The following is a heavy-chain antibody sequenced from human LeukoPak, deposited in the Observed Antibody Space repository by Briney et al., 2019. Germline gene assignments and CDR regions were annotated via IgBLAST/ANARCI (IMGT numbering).Heavy chain of an antibody. J-gene: IGHJ5*02. V-gene: IGHV4-38-2*02. Sequence: SETLSLTCTVSGYSISSGYYWGWIRQPPGKGLEWIGYIYYSGSTNYNPSLKSRVIISVDTSKNQFSLKLSSVTAADTAVYYCARGLFGVAQGWFDPWGQGTLVTVSS. CDR3: ARGLFGVAQGWFDP. CDR1: GYSISSGYY. CDR2: IYYSGST. D-gene: IGHD3-3*01.